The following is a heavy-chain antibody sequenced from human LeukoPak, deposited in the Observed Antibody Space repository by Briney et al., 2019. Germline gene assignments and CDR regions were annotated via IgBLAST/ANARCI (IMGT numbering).Heavy chain of an antibody. V-gene: IGHV3-23*01. CDR1: GFTFSNHA. J-gene: IGHJ4*02. CDR3: ARRGPNWGFFDY. CDR2: INGSGDAT. D-gene: IGHD7-27*01. Sequence: GGSLRLSCAASGFTFSNHARTWVRQAPGKGLEWVSTINGSGDATYYADTVKGRFTISGDNSKNKLYLQMNSLRAEDTAVYYCARRGPNWGFFDYWGRGTLVTVSS.